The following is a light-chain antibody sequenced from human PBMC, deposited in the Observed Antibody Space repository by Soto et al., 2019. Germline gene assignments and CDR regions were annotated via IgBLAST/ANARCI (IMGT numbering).Light chain of an antibody. J-gene: IGKJ1*01. CDR2: GAS. CDR1: QSVSSN. Sequence: EIVKTQSPATLSVSPGERATLSCRASQSVSSNLAWYQQKPGQAPRLLIYGASTRATGIPARFSGSGSGTEFTLTISSLQSEDFAVYYCQQYNNWPRTWTFGQGTKVDIK. CDR3: QQYNNWPRTWT. V-gene: IGKV3-15*01.